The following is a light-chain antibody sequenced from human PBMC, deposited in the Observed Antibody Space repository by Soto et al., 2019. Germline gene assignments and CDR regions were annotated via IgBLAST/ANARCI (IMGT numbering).Light chain of an antibody. CDR3: QQSYSTLPIT. CDR2: ATS. CDR1: QSISSY. V-gene: IGKV1-39*01. Sequence: DIQMTQSPTSLSASVGDRVTLTCRASQSISSYLNWYQQKPGKAPNLLIHATSRLQTGVPSRSSGSGSGTDFTLTISSLQPEDFATYHCQQSYSTLPITFGRGTRLEIK. J-gene: IGKJ5*01.